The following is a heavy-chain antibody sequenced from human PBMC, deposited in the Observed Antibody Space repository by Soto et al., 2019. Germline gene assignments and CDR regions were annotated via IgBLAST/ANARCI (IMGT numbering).Heavy chain of an antibody. CDR2: ISYDGSNK. CDR3: AKDEAVYSAVYYFDY. Sequence: PGGSLRLSCAASGFTFSSYAMHWVRQAPGKGLEWVAVISYDGSNKFYADSVKGRFTISRDSSKNTLYLQLNNLRVEDTAVYFCAKDEAVYSAVYYFDYWGQGTPVTVSS. V-gene: IGHV3-30*18. D-gene: IGHD1-26*01. CDR1: GFTFSSYA. J-gene: IGHJ4*02.